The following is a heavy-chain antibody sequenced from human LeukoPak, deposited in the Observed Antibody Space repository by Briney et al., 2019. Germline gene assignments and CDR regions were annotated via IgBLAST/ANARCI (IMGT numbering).Heavy chain of an antibody. CDR1: GGSISSYF. J-gene: IGHJ4*02. CDR3: AGSGYNYDYYFDY. V-gene: IGHV4-59*12. D-gene: IGHD5-18*01. CDR2: IYYSGST. Sequence: MSSETLSLTCTVSGGSISSYFWSWIRQPPGKGLEWIGYIYYSGSTNYNPSLKSRVTISVDTSKSQISLKLNSVTAADTAVYYCAGSGYNYDYYFDYWGQGTLVTVSS.